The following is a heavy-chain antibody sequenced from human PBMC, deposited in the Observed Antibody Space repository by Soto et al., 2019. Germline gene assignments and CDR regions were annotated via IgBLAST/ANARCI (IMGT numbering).Heavy chain of an antibody. V-gene: IGHV3-30-3*01. J-gene: IGHJ4*02. Sequence: QPAGCLRLSCAASGFTFSSYAMHWVRQAQGKGLEWVAVISYDGSNKYYADSVKGRFTISRDNSKNTLYLQMNSLRAEDTAVYYCARAPTSSSLAGYYFDFWGQGTLVTVSS. CDR1: GFTFSSYA. CDR2: ISYDGSNK. D-gene: IGHD6-6*01. CDR3: ARAPTSSSLAGYYFDF.